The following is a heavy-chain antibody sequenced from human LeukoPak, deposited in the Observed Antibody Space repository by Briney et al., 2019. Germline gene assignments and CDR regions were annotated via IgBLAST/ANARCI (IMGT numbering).Heavy chain of an antibody. CDR2: IGTAGDT. V-gene: IGHV3-13*01. CDR3: ARDGGGAAAGTLDY. D-gene: IGHD6-13*01. CDR1: GFTFSSYD. Sequence: GRSLRLSCAASGFTFSSYDMHWVRQATGKGLEWVSVIGTAGDTYYPGSVKGRFTISRENAKNSLYLQMNSLRAGDTAVYYCARDGGGAAAGTLDYWGQGTLVTVSS. J-gene: IGHJ4*02.